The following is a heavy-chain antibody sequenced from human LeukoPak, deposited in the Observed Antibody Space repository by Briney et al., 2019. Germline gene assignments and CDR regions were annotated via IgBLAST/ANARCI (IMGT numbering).Heavy chain of an antibody. V-gene: IGHV3-11*01. D-gene: IGHD6-19*01. CDR3: ARDGVQWPTGY. CDR1: GFIFSDKY. CDR2: ISSSGDTT. J-gene: IGHJ4*02. Sequence: KPGGSLRLSCAGSGFIFSDKYMTWIRLAPGKGLEWVSSISSSGDTTYYADSVRGRFTISRDNAKSSVYLQMNSLRGEDTALYYCARDGVQWPTGYWGQGTLVTVSS.